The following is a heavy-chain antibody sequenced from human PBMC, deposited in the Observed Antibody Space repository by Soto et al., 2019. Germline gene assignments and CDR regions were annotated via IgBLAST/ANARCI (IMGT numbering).Heavy chain of an antibody. Sequence: PGESLKISCQASGYSFTTYWIAWVRQKPGKGLEWMGITHPGESETRYSPSFQGQVTISFDRSTSTAYLQWNSLKASDTAIYYCARHENYYYAYYGMDVWGQGTPVTVSS. CDR1: GYSFTTYW. J-gene: IGHJ6*02. V-gene: IGHV5-51*01. CDR3: ARHENYYYAYYGMDV. CDR2: THPGESET.